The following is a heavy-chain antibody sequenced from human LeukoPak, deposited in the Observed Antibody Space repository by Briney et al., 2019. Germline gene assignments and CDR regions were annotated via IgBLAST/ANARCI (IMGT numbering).Heavy chain of an antibody. V-gene: IGHV1-69*04. J-gene: IGHJ5*02. Sequence: GSSVKVSCKASGGTFSSYAISWVRQAPGQGLGWMGGSIPILGIANYAQKFQGRVTITADKSTSTAYMELSSLRSEDTAVYYCARDSGQQLGYNWFDPWGQGTLVTVSS. CDR3: ARDSGQQLGYNWFDP. CDR2: SIPILGIA. CDR1: GGTFSSYA. D-gene: IGHD6-13*01.